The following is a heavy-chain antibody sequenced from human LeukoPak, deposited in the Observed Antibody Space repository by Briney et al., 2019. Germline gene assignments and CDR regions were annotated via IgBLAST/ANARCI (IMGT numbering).Heavy chain of an antibody. CDR3: ARQGGPVDLNWFDP. Sequence: SETLSLTCTVSGGSISSSSYYWGWIRQPPGKGLEWIGSIYYGGSTYYNPSLKSRVTISVDTSKNQFSLKLSSVTAADTAVYYCARQGGPVDLNWFDPWGQGTLVTVSS. CDR2: IYYGGST. J-gene: IGHJ5*02. V-gene: IGHV4-39*01. CDR1: GGSISSSSYY. D-gene: IGHD5-12*01.